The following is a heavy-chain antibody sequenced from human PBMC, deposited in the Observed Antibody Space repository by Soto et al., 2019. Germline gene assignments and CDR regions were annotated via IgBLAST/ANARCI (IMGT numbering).Heavy chain of an antibody. CDR2: IYWDNDK. CDR1: GFSLTSSGVG. J-gene: IGHJ4*02. Sequence: QITLKESGPTLVKPTQTLTLTCTFSGFSLTSSGVGVGWIRQPPGKALEWLALIYWDNDKRYSSSLKNRLTITKDTSKNQVVLTMTNMDSVDTATYYCAHGRGGFHPTVSWGYWGQGTLVTVSS. CDR3: AHGRGGFHPTVSWGY. D-gene: IGHD4-17*01. V-gene: IGHV2-5*02.